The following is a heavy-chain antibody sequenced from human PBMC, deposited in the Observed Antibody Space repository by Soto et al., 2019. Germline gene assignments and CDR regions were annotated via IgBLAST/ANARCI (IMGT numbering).Heavy chain of an antibody. V-gene: IGHV1-18*01. Sequence: QVQLMQSGAEVKKPGASVRVSCKASGYTFTTYGITWVRQAPGQGLEWMGWISAYNGNTNYVQKFQERVTMTTDTSTNTANMGLRSLRSDDTAVYYCGRVAAAVRVFDFWGQGALVTVSS. D-gene: IGHD6-13*01. CDR3: GRVAAAVRVFDF. CDR1: GYTFTTYG. CDR2: ISAYNGNT. J-gene: IGHJ4*02.